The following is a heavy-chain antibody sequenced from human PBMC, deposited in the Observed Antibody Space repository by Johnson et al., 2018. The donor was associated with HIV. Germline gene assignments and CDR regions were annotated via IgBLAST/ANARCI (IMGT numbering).Heavy chain of an antibody. D-gene: IGHD7-27*01. V-gene: IGHV3-48*01. CDR2: ISSSGSTI. Sequence: VQLVESGGGVVQPGGSLRLSCVASGFTFSSYGMHWVRQAPGKGLEWVSYISSSGSTIYYADSVKGRFTISRDNSKNTLYLQMNSLRAEDTAVYYCAPLGDAFDIWGQGTMVTVSS. J-gene: IGHJ3*02. CDR3: APLGDAFDI. CDR1: GFTFSSYG.